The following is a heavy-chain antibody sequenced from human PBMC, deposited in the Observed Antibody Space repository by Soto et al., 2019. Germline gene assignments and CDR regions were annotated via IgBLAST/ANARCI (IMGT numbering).Heavy chain of an antibody. D-gene: IGHD1-26*01. J-gene: IGHJ6*02. V-gene: IGHV3-73*02. CDR3: XXLAEWEYYDGMDV. CDR2: IRSKADNYAT. Sequence: EVQLVESGGGLVQPGGSLKLSCAVSGFTFSVSAIHWVRQASGKGLEWVGRIRSKADNYATAYGASVKGRFSISRDDSXXXXXXXXXXXXXXXXXXXXXXXLAEWEYYDGMDVWGQGTTVTVSS. CDR1: GFTFSVSA.